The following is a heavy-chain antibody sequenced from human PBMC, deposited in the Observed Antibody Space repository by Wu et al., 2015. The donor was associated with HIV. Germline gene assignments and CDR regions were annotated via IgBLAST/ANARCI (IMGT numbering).Heavy chain of an antibody. V-gene: IGHV1-46*03. CDR1: GYTFTSYY. Sequence: QVQLVQSGAEVKKPGASVKVSCKASGYTFTSYYMHWVRQAPGQGLEWMGIINPSGGSTSYAQKFQGRVTMTRDTSTSTVYMELSSLRSEDTAVYYCARDLAARRISFWFDPVGPGNPGHRLL. D-gene: IGHD6-6*01. CDR3: ARDLAARRISFWFDP. J-gene: IGHJ5*02. CDR2: INPSGGST.